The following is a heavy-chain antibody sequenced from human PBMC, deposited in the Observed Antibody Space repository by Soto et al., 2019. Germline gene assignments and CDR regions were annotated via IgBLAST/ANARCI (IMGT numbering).Heavy chain of an antibody. J-gene: IGHJ4*02. D-gene: IGHD1-1*01. CDR3: AIVTAETAYHYFDF. CDR1: GYKFTNYW. Sequence: GESLKISCKGSGYKFTNYWLSWVRQTPGKGMEWMGRIDPSDSYINYSPSFRGHVTISIDESISTAHLQWSSLKASDTATYYCAIVTAETAYHYFDFWGQGTLVTVSS. V-gene: IGHV5-10-1*01. CDR2: IDPSDSYI.